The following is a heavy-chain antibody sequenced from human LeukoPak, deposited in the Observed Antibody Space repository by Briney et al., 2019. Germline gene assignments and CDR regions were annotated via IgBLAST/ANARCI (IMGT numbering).Heavy chain of an antibody. CDR3: AKGWDVDTAIDY. CDR1: GFTFSSYG. D-gene: IGHD5-18*01. J-gene: IGHJ4*02. Sequence: PGGSLRLSCAASGFTFSSYGMHWVRQAPGKGLEWVAFIRYDGSNKYYADSVKGRFTISRDNSKNTLYLQMNSLRAEDTAVYYCAKGWDVDTAIDYWGQGTLVTVSS. V-gene: IGHV3-30*02. CDR2: IRYDGSNK.